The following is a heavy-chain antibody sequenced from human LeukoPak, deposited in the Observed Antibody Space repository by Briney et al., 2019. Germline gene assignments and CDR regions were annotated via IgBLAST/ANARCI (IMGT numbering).Heavy chain of an antibody. CDR1: GGTFSSYA. Sequence: SVKVSCKASGGTFSSYAISWVRQAPGQGLERMGGIIPIFGTANYAQKFQGRVTITADESTSTAYMELSSLRSEDTAVYYCARGSVAYCGGDCYRLDYYYGMDVWGQGTTVTVSS. V-gene: IGHV1-69*13. J-gene: IGHJ6*02. CDR3: ARGSVAYCGGDCYRLDYYYGMDV. D-gene: IGHD2-21*02. CDR2: IIPIFGTA.